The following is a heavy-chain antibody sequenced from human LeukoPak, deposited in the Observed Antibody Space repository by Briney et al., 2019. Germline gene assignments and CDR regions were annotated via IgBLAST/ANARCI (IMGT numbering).Heavy chain of an antibody. Sequence: PGGSLRLSCAASGFTFSSYSMNWVRQAPGKGREWVSSISSSSSYIYYADSVKGRFTISRDNAKNSLYLQMNSLRAEDTAVYYCARDSASSGYSIDYWGQGTLVTVSS. CDR1: GFTFSSYS. V-gene: IGHV3-21*01. D-gene: IGHD3-22*01. CDR2: ISSSSSYI. CDR3: ARDSASSGYSIDY. J-gene: IGHJ4*02.